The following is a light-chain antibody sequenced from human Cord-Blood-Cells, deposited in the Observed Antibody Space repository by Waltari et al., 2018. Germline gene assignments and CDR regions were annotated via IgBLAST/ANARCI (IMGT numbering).Light chain of an antibody. J-gene: IGLJ2*01. V-gene: IGLV2-23*03. CDR2: EGS. CDR1: SSAVGRYNL. CDR3: CSYAGSSTFVV. Sequence: QSALTQPASVSGSPGQSITISCTGTSSAVGRYNLVSWYQQHPGKAPKRMIYEGSKRPSGVSNRFSGSKSGNTASLTISGLQAEDEADYYCCSYAGSSTFVVFGGGTKLTVL.